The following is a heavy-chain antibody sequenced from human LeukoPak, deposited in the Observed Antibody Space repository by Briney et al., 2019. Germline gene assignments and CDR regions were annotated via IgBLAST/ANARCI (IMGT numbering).Heavy chain of an antibody. Sequence: GASVKVSCKASGYTFSGYYIHWVRQAPGQGLEWMGLIKPDSGNTKYPQKFQGRVTMTRDTSITTAYMELNRLTSDDTAVYYCVRDRTHNWFDPWGQGTLVTVPS. V-gene: IGHV1-2*02. CDR1: GYTFSGYY. CDR2: IKPDSGNT. CDR3: VRDRTHNWFDP. J-gene: IGHJ5*02.